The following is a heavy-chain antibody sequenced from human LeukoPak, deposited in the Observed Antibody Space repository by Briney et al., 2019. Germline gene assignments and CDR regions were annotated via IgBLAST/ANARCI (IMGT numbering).Heavy chain of an antibody. V-gene: IGHV3-23*01. CDR1: GFTFSSYG. D-gene: IGHD5-12*01. Sequence: GGSLRLSCAASGFTFSSYGMSWVRQAPGKGLEWVSAISGSGGSTYYADSVKGRFTISRDNSKNTLYLQMNSLRAEDTAVYYCAKVLDIVATTTPFDYWGQGTLVTVSS. CDR2: ISGSGGST. J-gene: IGHJ4*02. CDR3: AKVLDIVATTTPFDY.